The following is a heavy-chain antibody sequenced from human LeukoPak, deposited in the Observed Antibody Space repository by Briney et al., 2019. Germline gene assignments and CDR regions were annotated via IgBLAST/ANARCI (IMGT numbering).Heavy chain of an antibody. J-gene: IGHJ4*02. D-gene: IGHD6-13*01. V-gene: IGHV4-39*01. Sequence: SETLSLTCTVSGGSISSNSYYWDWIRQPPGEGLEWIGNIYYSGSTYYNPSLKSRVTISVDTSKNQFSLKLSSVTAAETAVYYCARHLSSGSSWYNDYWGQGTLVTVSS. CDR3: ARHLSSGSSWYNDY. CDR1: GGSISSNSYY. CDR2: IYYSGST.